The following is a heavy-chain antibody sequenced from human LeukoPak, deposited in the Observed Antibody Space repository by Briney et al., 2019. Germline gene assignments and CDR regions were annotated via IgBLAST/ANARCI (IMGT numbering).Heavy chain of an antibody. Sequence: GSLRLSCAASGFTFNNAWMSWVRQPPGKGLEWIGYIYYSGSTNYNPSLKSRVTISVDTSKNQFSLKLSSVTAADTAVYYCARDRGSGWYSGYMDVWGKGTTVTISS. CDR3: ARDRGSGWYSGYMDV. CDR1: GFTFNNAW. D-gene: IGHD6-19*01. V-gene: IGHV4-59*01. CDR2: IYYSGST. J-gene: IGHJ6*03.